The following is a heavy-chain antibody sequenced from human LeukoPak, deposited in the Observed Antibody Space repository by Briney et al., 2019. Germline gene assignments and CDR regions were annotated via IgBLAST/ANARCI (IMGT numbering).Heavy chain of an antibody. V-gene: IGHV1-69*06. CDR3: ARPVDTAMVNDDAFDI. CDR2: IIPIFGTA. CDR1: GGTFSSYA. Sequence: SVKVSCKASGGTFSSYAISWVRQAPGQGLEWMGGIIPIFGTANYAQKFQGRVTITADKSTSTAYMELSSLRSEDTAVYYCARPVDTAMVNDDAFDIWGQGTMVTVSS. D-gene: IGHD5-18*01. J-gene: IGHJ3*02.